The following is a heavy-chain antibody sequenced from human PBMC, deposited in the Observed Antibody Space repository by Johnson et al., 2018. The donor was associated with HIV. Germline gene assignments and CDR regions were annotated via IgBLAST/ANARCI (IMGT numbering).Heavy chain of an antibody. J-gene: IGHJ3*02. D-gene: IGHD6-13*01. CDR2: ISYDGSNK. CDR3: AKDSPPTSGYGRSWGVSGGFGI. Sequence: HVQLVESGGGVVQPGRSLRLSCAASGFTFSSYAMHWVRQAPGKGLEWVAVISYDGSNKYYADSVKGRFTISRDNSKNTLYLQMNSLRAEDTAVYYCAKDSPPTSGYGRSWGVSGGFGIWGQGTMVHGSS. V-gene: IGHV3-30*04. CDR1: GFTFSSYA.